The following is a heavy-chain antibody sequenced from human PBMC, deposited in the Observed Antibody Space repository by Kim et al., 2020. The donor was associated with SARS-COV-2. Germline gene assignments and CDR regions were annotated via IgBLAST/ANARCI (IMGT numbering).Heavy chain of an antibody. CDR3: AGGSRGVVVPAAIF. D-gene: IGHD2-2*01. CDR1: GGTFSSYA. Sequence: SVKVSCKASGGTFSSYAISWVRQAPGQGLEWMGGIIPIFGTANYAQKFQGRVTITADESTSTAYMELSSLRSEDTAVYYCAGGSRGVVVPAAIFWGQGTLVTVSS. J-gene: IGHJ4*02. CDR2: IIPIFGTA. V-gene: IGHV1-69*13.